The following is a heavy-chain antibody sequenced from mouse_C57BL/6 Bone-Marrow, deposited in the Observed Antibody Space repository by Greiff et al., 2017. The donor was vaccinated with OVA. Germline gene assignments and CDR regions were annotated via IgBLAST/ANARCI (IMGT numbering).Heavy chain of an antibody. V-gene: IGHV5-6*01. CDR3: ARPHYDY. D-gene: IGHD2-4*01. CDR2: ISSGGSYT. CDR1: GFTFSSYG. J-gene: IGHJ3*01. Sequence: EVKLMESGGDLVKPGGSLKLSCAASGFTFSSYGMSWVRQTPDQRLEWVATISSGGSYTYYPDSVKGRFTISRDNAKNTLYRQMSSVKSEDTAMYYCARPHYDYWGQGTLVTVSA.